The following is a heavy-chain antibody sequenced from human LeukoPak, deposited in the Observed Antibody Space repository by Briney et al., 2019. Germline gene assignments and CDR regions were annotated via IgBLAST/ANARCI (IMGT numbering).Heavy chain of an antibody. D-gene: IGHD1-26*01. CDR1: GGSISSYY. J-gene: IGHJ3*02. CDR2: IYYSRST. CDR3: ARAGDSGGWVAFDI. Sequence: SETLSLTCTVSGGSISSYYWSWIRQPPGKGLEWIGYIYYSRSTNYNPSLKSRVTISVDTSKNQFSLKLSSVTAADTAVYYCARAGDSGGWVAFDIWGQGTMVTVSS. V-gene: IGHV4-59*01.